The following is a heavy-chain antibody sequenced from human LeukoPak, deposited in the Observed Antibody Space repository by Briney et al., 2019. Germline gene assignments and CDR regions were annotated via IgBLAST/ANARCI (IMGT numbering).Heavy chain of an antibody. CDR1: GFTFSSYE. Sequence: PGGSLRLSCAASGFTFSSYEMNWVRQAPGKGLEWVSYISSSGSTIYYADSVKGRFTISRDNAKNSLYLQMNSLRAEDTAVYYCARRRTSTNSYTSWGQGTPVTVSS. CDR2: ISSSGSTI. J-gene: IGHJ4*02. D-gene: IGHD3-16*01. CDR3: ARRRTSTNSYTS. V-gene: IGHV3-48*03.